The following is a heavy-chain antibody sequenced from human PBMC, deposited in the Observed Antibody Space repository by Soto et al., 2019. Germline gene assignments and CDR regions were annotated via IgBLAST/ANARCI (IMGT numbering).Heavy chain of an antibody. CDR1: RFTFTSSA. Sequence: QMQLVQSGPEVKKPGTSVKVSCKASRFTFTSSAVQWVRQARGQRLEWIGWIVVGSGNTNYAQKFQERVTITRDMSTSTAYMELSSLRSEDTAVYYCAASTPRGGSGSPSWGQGTLVTVSS. V-gene: IGHV1-58*01. CDR2: IVVGSGNT. D-gene: IGHD6-19*01. J-gene: IGHJ4*02. CDR3: AASTPRGGSGSPS.